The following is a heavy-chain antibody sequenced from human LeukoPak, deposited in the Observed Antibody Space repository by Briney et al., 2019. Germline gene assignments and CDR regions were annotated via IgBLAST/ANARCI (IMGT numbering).Heavy chain of an antibody. CDR3: ARSSISCYSRYCTNGVLGY. CDR1: GFTFDDYG. D-gene: IGHD2-8*01. V-gene: IGHV3-20*04. CDR2: INWNGGST. Sequence: RAGGSLRLSCAAFGFTFDDYGMSWVRQAPGKGLEWVSGINWNGGSTGYADSVKGRFTISRDNAKSSLYLQMNSLRAEDRALYYCARSSISCYSRYCTNGVLGYWGQGTLVTVSS. J-gene: IGHJ4*02.